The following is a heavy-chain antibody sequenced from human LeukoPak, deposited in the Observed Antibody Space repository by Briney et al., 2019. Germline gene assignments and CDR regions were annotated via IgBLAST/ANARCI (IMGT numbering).Heavy chain of an antibody. V-gene: IGHV3-74*01. CDR2: INSDGSST. CDR1: GFTFSSYW. Sequence: GGSLRLSCAASGFTFSSYWMHWVRQAPGKGLVSVSRINSDGSSTSYADSVKGRFTISRDNAKNTLYLQMNSLRAEDTAVYYCARYQDSSGYYYDDAFDIWGQGTMVTVSS. J-gene: IGHJ3*02. CDR3: ARYQDSSGYYYDDAFDI. D-gene: IGHD3-22*01.